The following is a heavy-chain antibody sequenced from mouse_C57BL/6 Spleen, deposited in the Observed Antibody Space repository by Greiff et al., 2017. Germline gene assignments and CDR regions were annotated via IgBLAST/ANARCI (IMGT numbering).Heavy chain of an antibody. Sequence: DVMLVESGGGLVKPGGSLKLSCAASGFTFSDYGMHWVRQAPEKGLEWVAYISSGRSTIDYADTVKGRFTISRDNAKNTLFLQMTSLQSADTAMYYCATRQLWWYAMDYWGQGTSVTVSS. D-gene: IGHD3-2*01. J-gene: IGHJ4*01. CDR2: ISSGRSTI. CDR3: ATRQLWWYAMDY. CDR1: GFTFSDYG. V-gene: IGHV5-17*01.